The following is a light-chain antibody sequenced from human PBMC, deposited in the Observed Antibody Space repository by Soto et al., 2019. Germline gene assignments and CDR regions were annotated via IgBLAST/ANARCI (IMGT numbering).Light chain of an antibody. CDR1: QTVDSSY. CDR3: QQYGRSPPYS. Sequence: EIVLTQSPGTLSLSPGERATLSCRASQTVDSSYLAWYQQRPGQAPRLLIYGASSRATGISDRFSGSGSGTDFTLTISRLEPEDFAVYYCQQYGRSPPYSFGQGTKLEIK. V-gene: IGKV3-20*01. J-gene: IGKJ2*03. CDR2: GAS.